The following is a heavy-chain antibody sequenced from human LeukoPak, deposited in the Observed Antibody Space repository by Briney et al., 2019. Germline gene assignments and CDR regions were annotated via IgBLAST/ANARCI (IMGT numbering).Heavy chain of an antibody. CDR2: ISGSGDRT. V-gene: IGHV3-23*01. CDR1: GFTFSSYA. D-gene: IGHD3-10*01. CDR3: ARDFDYYGSGSHLGY. J-gene: IGHJ4*02. Sequence: GGSLRLSCAASGFTFSSYAMSWVRQAPGKGLGWLSAISGSGDRTYYVDSVKGRFTISRDNSKNTMYLQMNSLRAEDTAVFYCARDFDYYGSGSHLGYWGQGTLVTVSS.